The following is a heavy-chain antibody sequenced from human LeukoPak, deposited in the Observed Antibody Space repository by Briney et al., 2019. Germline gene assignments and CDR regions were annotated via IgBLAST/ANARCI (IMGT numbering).Heavy chain of an antibody. CDR1: GYSVSGYF. CDR2: INSKTGDT. D-gene: IGHD3-16*02. CDR3: ASSFYRQTDA. Sequence: ASVKVSCKASGYSVSGYFLHWVRQAPGQGPEWLGWINSKTGDTNYAQKFQGRVVMTMDTAISTANLDLSRLTSDDTAMYYCASSFYRQTDAWGQGSLVTVSS. J-gene: IGHJ5*02. V-gene: IGHV1-2*02.